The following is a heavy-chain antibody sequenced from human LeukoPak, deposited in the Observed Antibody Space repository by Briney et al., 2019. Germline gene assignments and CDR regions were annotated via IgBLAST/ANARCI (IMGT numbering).Heavy chain of an antibody. CDR1: GFTFSSYA. Sequence: GGSLRLSCAASGFTFSSYAMNWVRQAPGKGLEWVSAISGSGGSTFYADSVKGRFTISRDNSKNTLYLQMNSLRAEDTAVYYCANPTHYDFWSGRYFDYWGQGTLVTVSS. J-gene: IGHJ4*02. D-gene: IGHD3-3*01. CDR2: ISGSGGST. CDR3: ANPTHYDFWSGRYFDY. V-gene: IGHV3-23*01.